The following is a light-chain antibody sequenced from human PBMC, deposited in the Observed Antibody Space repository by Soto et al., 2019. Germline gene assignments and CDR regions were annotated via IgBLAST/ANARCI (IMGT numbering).Light chain of an antibody. V-gene: IGKV3-20*01. CDR2: GAS. Sequence: EVVLTQSPCTLSLFPGERATLSCRASQSVSSSYLAWYQQKPGQAPRLLIFGASSRATGIPDRFSGSGSGTDFILTISRLEPEDFAVYYCQQYGNSRWTFGQGTKVDIK. CDR3: QQYGNSRWT. CDR1: QSVSSSY. J-gene: IGKJ1*01.